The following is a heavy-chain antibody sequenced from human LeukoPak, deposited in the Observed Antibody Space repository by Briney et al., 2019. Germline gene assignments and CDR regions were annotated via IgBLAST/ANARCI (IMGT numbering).Heavy chain of an antibody. Sequence: KPSETLSLTCTVSGGSISSYYWSWIRQPAGKGLEWIASIYTSGGTNYNPSLKSRVTMSVDTSKNQFSLKLSSVPAADTAVYYCARESFFGVVDAFDIWGQGTMVTVSS. CDR3: ARESFFGVVDAFDI. D-gene: IGHD3-3*01. CDR2: IYTSGGT. V-gene: IGHV4-4*07. J-gene: IGHJ3*02. CDR1: GGSISSYY.